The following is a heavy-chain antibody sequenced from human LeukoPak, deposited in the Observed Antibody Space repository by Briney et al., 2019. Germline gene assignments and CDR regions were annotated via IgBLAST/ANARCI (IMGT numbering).Heavy chain of an antibody. J-gene: IGHJ4*02. D-gene: IGHD1-26*01. CDR2: ISYDGSNK. CDR1: GFTFSSYG. Sequence: PGGSLRLSCAASGFTFSSYGMHWVRQAPGKGLEWVAVISYDGSNKYYADSVKGRFTISRDNSKNTLYLQMNSLRAEDTAVYYCANGPREVGATSLYYFDYWGQGTLVTVSS. CDR3: ANGPREVGATSLYYFDY. V-gene: IGHV3-30*18.